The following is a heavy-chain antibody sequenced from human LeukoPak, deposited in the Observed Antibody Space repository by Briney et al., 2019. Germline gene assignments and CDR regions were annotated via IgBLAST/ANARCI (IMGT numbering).Heavy chain of an antibody. CDR3: AKGQQLINYYYMDV. V-gene: IGHV3-7*01. CDR1: GFTFSSYW. Sequence: GGSLRLSCAASGFTFSSYWMSWVRQAPGKGLEWVANIKQDGSEKYYVDSVKGRFTISRDNAKNSLYLQMNSLRAEDTAVYYCAKGQQLINYYYMDVWGKGTTVTVSS. CDR2: IKQDGSEK. D-gene: IGHD6-13*01. J-gene: IGHJ6*03.